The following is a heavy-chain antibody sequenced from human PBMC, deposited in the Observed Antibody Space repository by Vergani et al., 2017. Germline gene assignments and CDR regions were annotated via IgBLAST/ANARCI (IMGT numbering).Heavy chain of an antibody. Sequence: QVQLRESGPGLVKPSETLSLSCTMSGYSVNSGYYWAWIRQTAAKGLEWIGSAYHSGATYYNPSLESRVTILLDTSRKQFSLRLNSETAADTAVYYCAGGNDHGTYNPPLDPWGPGTRVTVSS. CDR3: AGGNDHGTYNPPLDP. V-gene: IGHV4-38-2*02. CDR1: GYSVNSGYY. CDR2: AYHSGAT. D-gene: IGHD4/OR15-4a*01. J-gene: IGHJ5*02.